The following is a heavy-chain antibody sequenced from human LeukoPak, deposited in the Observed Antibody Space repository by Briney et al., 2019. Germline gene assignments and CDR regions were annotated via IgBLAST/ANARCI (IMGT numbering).Heavy chain of an antibody. CDR2: ISGSGGST. CDR3: AAQQWLVSTVDY. J-gene: IGHJ4*02. D-gene: IGHD6-19*01. Sequence: PGGSLRLSCAASGFTFSSYAMSWVRQAPGKGLEWVSAISGSGGSTYYADSVKGRFTISRDNSKNTLYLQMNSLRAEDTAVYYCAAQQWLVSTVDYWGQGTLVTVSS. CDR1: GFTFSSYA. V-gene: IGHV3-23*01.